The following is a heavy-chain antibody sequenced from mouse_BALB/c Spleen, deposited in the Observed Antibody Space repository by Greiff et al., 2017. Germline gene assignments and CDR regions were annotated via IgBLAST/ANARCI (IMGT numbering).Heavy chain of an antibody. CDR3: ASYGNYPYWYFDV. CDR2: ISYSGST. D-gene: IGHD2-1*01. J-gene: IGHJ1*01. CDR1: GDSITSGY. V-gene: IGHV3-8*02. Sequence: EVKLLESGPSLVKPSQTLSLTCSVTGDSITSGYWNWIRKFPGNKLEYMGYISYSGSTYYNPSLKSRISITRDTSKNQYYLQLNSVTTEDTATYYCASYGNYPYWYFDVWGAGTTVTVSS.